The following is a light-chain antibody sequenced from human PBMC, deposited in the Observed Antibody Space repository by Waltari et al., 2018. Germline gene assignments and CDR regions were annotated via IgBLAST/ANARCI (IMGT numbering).Light chain of an antibody. J-gene: IGLJ1*01. CDR3: CSYAGRSTQNYF. CDR2: GVT. V-gene: IGLV2-8*01. Sequence: QSALTQPPSASGSLGQSVTISCTGTSSDVGGYNFVSWYQQHPGKAPNLMIFGVTKRPSGVLGRLSASKSGNTASRTAAGLQAEVGADYYCCSYAGRSTQNYFFGAGTKVTVL. CDR1: SSDVGGYNF.